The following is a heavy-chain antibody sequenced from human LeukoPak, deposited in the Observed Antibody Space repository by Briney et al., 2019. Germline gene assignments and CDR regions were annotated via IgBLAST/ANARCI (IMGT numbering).Heavy chain of an antibody. D-gene: IGHD6-6*01. CDR3: ARDSGTEYSSSYYFDY. J-gene: IGHJ4*02. CDR1: GFTFSSYA. CDR2: ISYDGSNK. Sequence: GGSLILSCAASGFTFSSYAMHWVRQAPGKGLEWVAVISYDGSNKYYADSVKGRFTISRDNSKNTLYLQMNSLRAEDTAVYYCARDSGTEYSSSYYFDYWGQGTLVTVSS. V-gene: IGHV3-30-3*01.